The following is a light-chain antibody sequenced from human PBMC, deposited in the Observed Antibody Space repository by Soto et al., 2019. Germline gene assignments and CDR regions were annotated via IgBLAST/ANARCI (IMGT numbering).Light chain of an antibody. CDR2: DAS. J-gene: IGKJ1*01. Sequence: EIVLTQSPATLSSFPGDRVTLSCRASQSVSSSYLAWYQQKPGQAPRLLIYDASTRATGIPDRFSGSGSGTDFTLTISRLEPEDFAVYYCQQYGISPRTFGQGTKVDI. V-gene: IGKV3-20*01. CDR3: QQYGISPRT. CDR1: QSVSSSY.